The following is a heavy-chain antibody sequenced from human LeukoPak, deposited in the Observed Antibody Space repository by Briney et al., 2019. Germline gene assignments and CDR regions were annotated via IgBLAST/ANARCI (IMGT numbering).Heavy chain of an antibody. D-gene: IGHD1-7*01. CDR1: GFTFSSYW. CDR2: INSDGSST. Sequence: PGGSLRLPCAASGFTFSSYWMHWVRQAPGKGLVWVSRINSDGSSTSYADSVKGRFTISRDNAKNTLYLQMNSLRAEDTAVYYCAREYWNCAGKEFDYWGQGTLVTVSS. V-gene: IGHV3-74*01. J-gene: IGHJ4*02. CDR3: AREYWNCAGKEFDY.